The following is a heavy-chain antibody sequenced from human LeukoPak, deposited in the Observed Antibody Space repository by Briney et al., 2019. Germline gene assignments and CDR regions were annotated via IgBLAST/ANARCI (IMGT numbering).Heavy chain of an antibody. CDR2: IIPIFGTA. J-gene: IGHJ4*02. V-gene: IGHV1-69*05. CDR1: GGTFSSYA. CDR3: AREYCSSTSCYGGGVDY. D-gene: IGHD2-2*01. Sequence: ASVKVSCKASGGTFSSYAISWVRQAPGQGLEWMGGIIPIFGTANYAQKFQGRVTITTDESTSTAYMELSSLRSEDTAVYYCAREYCSSTSCYGGGVDYWGQGTLVTVSS.